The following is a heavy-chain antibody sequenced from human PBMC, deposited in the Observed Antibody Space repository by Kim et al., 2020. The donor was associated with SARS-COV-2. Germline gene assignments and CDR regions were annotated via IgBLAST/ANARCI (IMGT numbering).Heavy chain of an antibody. J-gene: IGHJ6*01. D-gene: IGHD2-2*01. CDR1: GGTFSSYA. Sequence: SVKVSCKASGGTFSSYAISWVRQAPGQGLEWMGGIIPIFGTANYAQKFQGRVTITADESTSPAYMDLSSLRSEDTAGYHCARVVPDAISFLVQPDYYYG. CDR2: IIPIFGTA. V-gene: IGHV1-69*13. CDR3: ARVVPDAISFLVQPDYYYG.